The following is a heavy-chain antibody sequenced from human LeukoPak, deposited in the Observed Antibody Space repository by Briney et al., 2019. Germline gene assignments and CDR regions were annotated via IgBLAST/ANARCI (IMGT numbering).Heavy chain of an antibody. CDR3: ARLIRKLTGDPLTVYHFDY. D-gene: IGHD7-27*01. CDR1: GYSFTSYW. CDR2: IYPGDSDT. V-gene: IGHV5-51*01. Sequence: GESLKISCKGSGYSFTSYWIGWVRQMPGKGLEWMGIIYPGDSDTRYSPSFQGQVTISADKSISTAYLQWSSLKASDTAMYYCARLIRKLTGDPLTVYHFDYWGQGTLVTVSS. J-gene: IGHJ4*02.